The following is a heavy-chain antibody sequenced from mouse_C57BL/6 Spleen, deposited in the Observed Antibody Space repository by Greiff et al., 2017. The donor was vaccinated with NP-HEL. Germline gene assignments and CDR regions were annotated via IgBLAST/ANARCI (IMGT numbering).Heavy chain of an antibody. Sequence: EVQLQQSGPELVKPGASVKISCKASGYTFTDYYMNWVKQSHGKSLEWIGDINPNNGGTSYNQKFKGKATLTVDKSSSTAYMELRSLTSEDSAVYYCARLDSNYRPSWFAYWGQGTLVTVSA. CDR2: INPNNGGT. V-gene: IGHV1-26*01. CDR1: GYTFTDYY. J-gene: IGHJ3*01. CDR3: ARLDSNYRPSWFAY. D-gene: IGHD2-5*01.